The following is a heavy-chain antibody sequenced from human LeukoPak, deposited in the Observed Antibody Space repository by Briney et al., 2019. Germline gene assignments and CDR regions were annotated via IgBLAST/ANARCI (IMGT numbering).Heavy chain of an antibody. Sequence: EASVKVSCKASGYTFTSYGTSWVRQAPGQGLEWMGWISAYNGNTKYAQKLQGRVTMTTDTSTSTAYMELRSLRSDDTAVYYYARLGIAAAVLLDPWGQGTLVTVSS. V-gene: IGHV1-18*01. CDR3: ARLGIAAAVLLDP. D-gene: IGHD6-13*01. CDR1: GYTFTSYG. CDR2: ISAYNGNT. J-gene: IGHJ5*02.